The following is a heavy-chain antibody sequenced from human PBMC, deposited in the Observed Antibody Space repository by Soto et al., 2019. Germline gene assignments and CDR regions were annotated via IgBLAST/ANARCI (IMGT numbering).Heavy chain of an antibody. V-gene: IGHV3-7*01. CDR2: IHGDGGKI. Sequence: GSLRLSCAASGFMFSAYWMSWVRQAPGKGLEWVANIHGDGGKIYYVDSVKGRFTISRDNAKRSLYLQMNSLRAEDTAVYYCARDFYGGYTYGPGDYCDQGALGTVSS. D-gene: IGHD5-18*01. J-gene: IGHJ4*02. CDR3: ARDFYGGYTYGPGDY. CDR1: GFMFSAYW.